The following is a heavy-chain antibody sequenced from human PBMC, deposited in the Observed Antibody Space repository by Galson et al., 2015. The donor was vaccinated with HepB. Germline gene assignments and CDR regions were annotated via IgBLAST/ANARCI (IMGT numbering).Heavy chain of an antibody. Sequence: SLRLSCAVSGFTFSDYYLDWVRQAPGKGLEWIARNRNKAYSYTTEFAASVKGRFTVSRDDLKNSLYLQLNNLRTGDTAVYYCARVLQGGPQDYWGQGTLVTVTS. CDR2: NRNKAYSYTT. V-gene: IGHV3-72*01. CDR1: GFTFSDYY. J-gene: IGHJ4*02. CDR3: ARVLQGGPQDY. D-gene: IGHD2-15*01.